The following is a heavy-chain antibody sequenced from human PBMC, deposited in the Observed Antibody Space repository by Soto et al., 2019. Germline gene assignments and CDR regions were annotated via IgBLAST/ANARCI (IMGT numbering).Heavy chain of an antibody. J-gene: IGHJ6*02. CDR1: GFTFSSYA. CDR2: ISGSGGST. CDR3: AKGKLRYFDWLSGMDV. Sequence: GGSLRLSXAASGFTFSSYAMSWVRQAPGKGLEWVSAISGSGGSTYYADSVKGRFTISRDNSKNTLYLQMNSLRAEDTAVYYCAKGKLRYFDWLSGMDVWGQGTTVTVSS. D-gene: IGHD3-9*01. V-gene: IGHV3-23*01.